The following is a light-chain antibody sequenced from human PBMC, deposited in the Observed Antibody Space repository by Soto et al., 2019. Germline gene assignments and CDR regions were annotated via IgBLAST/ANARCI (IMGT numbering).Light chain of an antibody. J-gene: IGKJ4*01. CDR1: QSVSSSY. CDR3: QQYGNIPLT. V-gene: IGKV3-20*01. Sequence: IVLTQSPGTLSLSPGERATLSCRASQSVSSSYLAWYQQKPGQAPRLLIYGASSRATGIPDRFSGSGSGTDFTLTISRLEPEDFAVYYCQQYGNIPLTFGGGTKV. CDR2: GAS.